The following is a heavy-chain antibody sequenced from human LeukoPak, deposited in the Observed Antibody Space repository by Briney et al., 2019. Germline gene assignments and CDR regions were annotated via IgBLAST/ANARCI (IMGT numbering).Heavy chain of an antibody. CDR3: ATGGSYASGGY. Sequence: ASVKVSCKASGYTFTSYDINWVRQATGQGLEWMGWMNPNSGNTGYAQKFQGRVTMTEDTSTDTAYMELSSLRSEDTAVYYCATGGSYASGGYWGQGTLVTVSS. CDR2: MNPNSGNT. V-gene: IGHV1-8*01. CDR1: GYTFTSYD. J-gene: IGHJ4*02. D-gene: IGHD1-26*01.